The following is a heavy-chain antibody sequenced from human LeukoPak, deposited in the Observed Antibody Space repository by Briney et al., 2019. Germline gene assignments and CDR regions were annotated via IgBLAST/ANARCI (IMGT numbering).Heavy chain of an antibody. D-gene: IGHD2-21*02. Sequence: KPGGSLRLSCAASGFTFSSYSMNWVRQAPGKGLEWVSSISSSSSYIYYADSVKGRFTISRDNAKNSLYLQMNSLRAEDTAVYYCAKGPPTAAAHCGGDCFFDYWGQGTLVTVSS. CDR1: GFTFSSYS. CDR3: AKGPPTAAAHCGGDCFFDY. V-gene: IGHV3-21*01. J-gene: IGHJ4*02. CDR2: ISSSSSYI.